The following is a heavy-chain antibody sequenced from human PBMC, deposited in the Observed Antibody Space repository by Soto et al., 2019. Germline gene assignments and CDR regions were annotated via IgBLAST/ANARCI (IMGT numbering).Heavy chain of an antibody. CDR1: GFTFSCSA. Sequence: GGALRGSCAASGFTFSCSAMHWVRQASGKGLEWVGRIRSKANSYATAYAASVKGRFTISRDDSKNTAYLQMNSLKTEDTAVYYCRVVVITGSDYWGQGTLVTVSS. J-gene: IGHJ4*02. CDR2: IRSKANSYAT. CDR3: RVVVITGSDY. D-gene: IGHD3-22*01. V-gene: IGHV3-73*01.